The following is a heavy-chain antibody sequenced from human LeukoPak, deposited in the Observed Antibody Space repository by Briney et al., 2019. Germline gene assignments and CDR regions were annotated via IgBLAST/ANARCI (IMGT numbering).Heavy chain of an antibody. J-gene: IGHJ3*02. D-gene: IGHD6-13*01. CDR2: IGPSGTAI. CDR1: GFTFSSYA. CDR3: ARGRIADDAFDI. Sequence: GGSLRLSCAASGFTFSSYAMNWVRQAPGRGLEWVSYIGPSGTAIYYADSVKGRFTISRDNARNSLFLQMNSLRAEDTAVYYCARGRIADDAFDIWGQGTMVTVSS. V-gene: IGHV3-48*01.